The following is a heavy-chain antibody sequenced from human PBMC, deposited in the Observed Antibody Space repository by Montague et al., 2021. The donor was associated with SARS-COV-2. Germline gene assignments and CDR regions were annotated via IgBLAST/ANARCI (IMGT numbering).Heavy chain of an antibody. Sequence: SETLSLTCTVSGDSTSCPNCYWGWIRQAPGKGSDWIGTIYNSGTTYYSPSLKSRLTISIDTSKDQFSLKLTSVTAADTAVYYCARHRNYGDHSLDNWFHPWGQGTLVTVSS. D-gene: IGHD4-17*01. V-gene: IGHV4-39*01. J-gene: IGHJ5*02. CDR3: ARHRNYGDHSLDNWFHP. CDR1: GDSTSCPNCY. CDR2: IYNSGTT.